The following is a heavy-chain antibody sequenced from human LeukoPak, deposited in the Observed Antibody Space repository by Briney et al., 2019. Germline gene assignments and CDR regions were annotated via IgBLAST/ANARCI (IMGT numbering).Heavy chain of an antibody. CDR1: GYTFSGTGWY. J-gene: IGHJ4*02. CDR3: ARDGQAQMVDFDY. CDR2: IYPYTGAT. V-gene: IGHV1-2*02. D-gene: IGHD3-10*01. Sequence: GDSVKVSCKASGYTFSGTGWYLYWLRQAPGQGLECMGWIYPYTGATHYAQKFQGRVAMTRDTSISTAYMELSRLRPDDTAVYYCARDGQAQMVDFDYWGQGTLVTVSS.